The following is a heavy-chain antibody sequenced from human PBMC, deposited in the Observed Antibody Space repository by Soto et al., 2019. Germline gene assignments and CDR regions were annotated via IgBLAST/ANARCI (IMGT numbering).Heavy chain of an antibody. D-gene: IGHD1-1*01. CDR3: ARDSSPVPGSMDV. V-gene: IGHV1-2*04. J-gene: IGHJ6*02. CDR1: GYTFTGHY. Sequence: QVQLVQSGAEVKKPGASVKVSCKASGYTFTGHYMYWVRQAPGQGLEWMGWINPDSGGTNYAQKFQGWVTMTRDTSSSTVSMEVRRLKSGDTAVYYCARDSSPVPGSMDVWGQGTTVTVSS. CDR2: INPDSGGT.